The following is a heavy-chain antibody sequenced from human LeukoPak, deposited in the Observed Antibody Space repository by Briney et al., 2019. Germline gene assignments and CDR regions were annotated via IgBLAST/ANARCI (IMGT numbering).Heavy chain of an antibody. CDR1: GFPFSTYA. Sequence: GSLRPSRAASGFPFSTYAVTWVRQAPGKGLEWVSIITRSGGTYYADSVKGRFTISRDNSKNTLHLQMNSLRAEDTAVYYCATWVFLGESGYYDYWGQGTLVTVSS. CDR2: ITRSGGT. V-gene: IGHV3-23*01. J-gene: IGHJ4*02. D-gene: IGHD3-10*01. CDR3: ATWVFLGESGYYDY.